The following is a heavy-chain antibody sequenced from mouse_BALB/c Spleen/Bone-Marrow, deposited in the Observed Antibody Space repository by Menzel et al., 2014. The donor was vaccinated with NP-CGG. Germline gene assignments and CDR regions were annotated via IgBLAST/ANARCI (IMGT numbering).Heavy chain of an antibody. CDR2: ISGGGSYT. J-gene: IGHJ3*01. D-gene: IGHD2-4*01. V-gene: IGHV5-9-2*01. CDR1: GFTFXSYG. CDR3: ARHAYYDQTEVSFVY. Sequence: DVHLVESGGNLVKSGGSLKLSCAASGFTFXSYGMSWVRQTPEKRLEWVATISGGGSYTFYPDSVKGRFTISRDNAKSNLYLQLSSLRSEDTALYYCARHAYYDQTEVSFVYWGQGTLVTVSA.